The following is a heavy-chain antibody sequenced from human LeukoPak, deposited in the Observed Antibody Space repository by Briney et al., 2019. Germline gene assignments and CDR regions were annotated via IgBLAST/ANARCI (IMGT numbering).Heavy chain of an antibody. V-gene: IGHV3-43*02. J-gene: IGHJ2*01. D-gene: IGHD1-7*01. CDR3: AKDDGTTAFWYFDL. CDR1: GFTFDDYA. Sequence: GGSLRLSCAASGFTFDDYAMHWVRPPPGKGLEWVSRIGGDGITTYYADSVKGRFTISRDNSKTSLYLQMNSLRTEDTALYYCAKDDGTTAFWYFDLWGRGTLVTVSS. CDR2: IGGDGITT.